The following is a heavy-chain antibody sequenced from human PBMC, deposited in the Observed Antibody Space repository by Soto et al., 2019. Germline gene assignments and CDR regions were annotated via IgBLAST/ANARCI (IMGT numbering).Heavy chain of an antibody. CDR3: AKDRGNWSFDY. V-gene: IGHV3-30*18. CDR2: ISYDGSNK. J-gene: IGHJ4*02. Sequence: GGSLRLSCAASGFTFSSYGMHWVRQAPGKGLEWVAVISYDGSNKYYADSVKGRFTISRDNSKNTLYLQMNSLRAEDTAVYYCAKDRGNWSFDYRGPGTLVTVSS. D-gene: IGHD1-20*01. CDR1: GFTFSSYG.